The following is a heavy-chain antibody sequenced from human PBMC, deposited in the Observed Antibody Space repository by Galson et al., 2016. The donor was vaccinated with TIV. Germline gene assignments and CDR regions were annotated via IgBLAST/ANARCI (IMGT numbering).Heavy chain of an antibody. Sequence: CAISGDSVSSNRTAWNWIRQSPARGLEWLGRTYYRSKWYSNYEVSLKSRININSDTSKNQFSLQLNSVSPADTAVYYRVREREVSSSGWFGNFFAFDIWGLGTLVTVSS. CDR1: GDSVSSNRTA. V-gene: IGHV6-1*01. D-gene: IGHD6-19*01. CDR2: TYYRSKWYS. CDR3: VREREVSSSGWFGNFFAFDI. J-gene: IGHJ3*02.